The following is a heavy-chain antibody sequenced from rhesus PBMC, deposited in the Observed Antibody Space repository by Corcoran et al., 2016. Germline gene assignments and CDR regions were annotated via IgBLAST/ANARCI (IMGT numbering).Heavy chain of an antibody. D-gene: IGHD2-21*01. V-gene: IGHV1S2*01. CDR2: INPYNGNT. Sequence: QVQLVQSGAEVKKPGSSVKVSCKASGYTFTDYYMHWVRQAPRQGLEWMGWINPYNGNTNYAQKFQGRVTMTRDTSTSKAYMELSSLRSEDTVVYYCARGPGYCTGSGCYADWYFDLWGPGTPITISS. J-gene: IGHJ2*01. CDR3: ARGPGYCTGSGCYADWYFDL. CDR1: GYTFTDYY.